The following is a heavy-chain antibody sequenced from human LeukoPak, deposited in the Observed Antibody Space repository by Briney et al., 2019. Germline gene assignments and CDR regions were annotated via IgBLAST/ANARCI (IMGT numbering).Heavy chain of an antibody. V-gene: IGHV1-2*02. CDR1: GYTFTVSY. Sequence: ASVKVSCKASGYTFTVSYMHWLRQPPGQGLEWMGWINPNTGATNYAQKFQGRVTMTRDTSISTAYMELNSLGSGDTAFYYCGRGGVTIYRGVDYWGQGTLVTVSS. CDR3: GRGGVTIYRGVDY. J-gene: IGHJ4*02. CDR2: INPNTGAT. D-gene: IGHD3-10*01.